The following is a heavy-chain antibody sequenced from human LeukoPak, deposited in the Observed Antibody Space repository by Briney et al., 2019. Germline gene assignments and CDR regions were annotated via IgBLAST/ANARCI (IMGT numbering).Heavy chain of an antibody. CDR3: ARDLWPYFDY. V-gene: IGHV3-7*01. Sequence: GGSLRLSCAASGFNLSSYWMRWVRQAPGKGLEWVANIKEDGSEKYYVDSVKGRFTISRDNAKNSLYLQMNSLRAEDTAVYYCARDLWPYFDYWGQGTLVTVSS. J-gene: IGHJ4*02. D-gene: IGHD2-21*01. CDR2: IKEDGSEK. CDR1: GFNLSSYW.